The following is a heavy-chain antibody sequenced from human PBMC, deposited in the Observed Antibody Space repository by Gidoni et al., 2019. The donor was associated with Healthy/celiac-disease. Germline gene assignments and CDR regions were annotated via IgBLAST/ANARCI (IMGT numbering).Heavy chain of an antibody. Sequence: EVPLLEAGGGLGKLGGSVRRPCAASGFDFSKAGMGWVRQAPGKGLGWGGRIKSKADGGKTDYAAHVKGRFTNARHESKNKLYLQMNSLKTEDTAVYYCTTGGDSGSPDYWGQGTLVTVSS. D-gene: IGHD1-26*01. V-gene: IGHV3-15*01. J-gene: IGHJ4*02. CDR1: GFDFSKAG. CDR2: IKSKADGGKT. CDR3: TTGGDSGSPDY.